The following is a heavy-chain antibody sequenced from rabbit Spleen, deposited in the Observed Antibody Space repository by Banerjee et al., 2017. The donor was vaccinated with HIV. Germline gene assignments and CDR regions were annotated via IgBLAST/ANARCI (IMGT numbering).Heavy chain of an antibody. Sequence: QEQLEESGGGLVQPEGSLTLTCTASGFSFSSSYYMCWVRQAPGKGLEWIACIYAGSIGDTFYATWATGRFTISKTSSTTVPLQMTSLTVADTATYFCARDLVTAIGWNFALWGPGTLVTVS. CDR3: ARDLVTAIGWNFAL. CDR2: IYAGSIGDT. V-gene: IGHV1S45*01. J-gene: IGHJ4*01. D-gene: IGHD7-1*01. CDR1: GFSFSSSYY.